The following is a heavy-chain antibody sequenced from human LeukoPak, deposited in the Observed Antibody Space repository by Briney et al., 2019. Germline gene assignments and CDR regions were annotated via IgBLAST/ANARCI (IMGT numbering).Heavy chain of an antibody. Sequence: GGSLRLSCAASGFTFSSYSMSWVRQAPGKGLEWVSGISASGGDTWYPDSVKGRFTISRDNSKNTLFLQMNSLRVEDTAIYYCAKDAAGPEYWGQGTRVTVSS. CDR3: AKDAAGPEY. CDR1: GFTFSSYS. CDR2: ISASGGDT. V-gene: IGHV3-23*01. J-gene: IGHJ4*02. D-gene: IGHD6-13*01.